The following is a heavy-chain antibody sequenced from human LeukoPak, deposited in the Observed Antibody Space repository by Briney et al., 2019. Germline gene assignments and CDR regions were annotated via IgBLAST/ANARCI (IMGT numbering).Heavy chain of an antibody. CDR3: ARDLRGCSSTSCYPDGAFDI. Sequence: SETLSLTCTVSGGSISSYYWSWIRQPPGKGLEWIGYIYYSGSTNCNPSLKSRVTISVDTSKNQFSLKLSSVTAADTAVYYCARDLRGCSSTSCYPDGAFDIWGQGTMVTVSS. CDR2: IYYSGST. V-gene: IGHV4-59*01. J-gene: IGHJ3*02. D-gene: IGHD2-2*01. CDR1: GGSISSYY.